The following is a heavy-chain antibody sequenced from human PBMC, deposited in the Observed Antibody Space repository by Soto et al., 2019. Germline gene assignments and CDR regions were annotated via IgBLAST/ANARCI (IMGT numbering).Heavy chain of an antibody. CDR1: GFTFSSYA. V-gene: IGHV3-23*01. D-gene: IGHD3-22*01. J-gene: IGHJ3*02. CDR2: ISGSGGST. CDR3: FTMIVVVSTTGGSDAFDI. Sequence: PVGSLRLSCAASGFTFSSYAMSWVRQAPGKGLEWVSAISGSGGSTYYADSVKGRFTISRDNSKNTLYLQMNSLRAEDTAVYYCFTMIVVVSTTGGSDAFDIWGQGTMVTVSS.